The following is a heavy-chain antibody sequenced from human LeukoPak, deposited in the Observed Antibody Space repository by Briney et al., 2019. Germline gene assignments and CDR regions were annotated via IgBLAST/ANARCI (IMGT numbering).Heavy chain of an antibody. D-gene: IGHD6-13*01. Sequence: SETLSLTCAVYGGSFSGYYWSWIRQPPGKGLEWIGEINPSGSTNYNPSLKSRVTISVDTSKNQFSLKLSSVTAADTAVYYCARLMSGYSSTWYIFNEWYFDLWGRGTLVTVSS. CDR3: ARLMSGYSSTWYIFNEWYFDL. CDR2: INPSGST. J-gene: IGHJ2*01. V-gene: IGHV4-34*01. CDR1: GGSFSGYY.